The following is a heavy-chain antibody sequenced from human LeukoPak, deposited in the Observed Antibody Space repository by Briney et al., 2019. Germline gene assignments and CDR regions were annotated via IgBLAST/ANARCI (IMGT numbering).Heavy chain of an antibody. J-gene: IGHJ4*02. CDR3: ARRGGSGWSPFDS. D-gene: IGHD6-19*01. CDR2: IHQSGST. CDR1: GGSVSSSYYY. Sequence: SETLSLTCTVSGGSVSSSYYYWGWIRQPPGKGLEWIGEIHQSGSTYYNPSLKSRVIISVDTSKNQFSLNLSSVTAADTAVHYCARRGGSGWSPFDSWGQGTLVTVSS. V-gene: IGHV4-39*01.